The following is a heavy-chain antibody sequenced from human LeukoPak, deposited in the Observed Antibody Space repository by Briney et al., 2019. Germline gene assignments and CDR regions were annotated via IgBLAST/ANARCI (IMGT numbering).Heavy chain of an antibody. Sequence: PGGSLRLSCTASGFTFSDNWMTWVRQAPGKGLEWVANIKQDGSAKYYVDSVKGRFTISRDNAKNLLYLKMASLRVEDTATYYCARWRGSTSERSDYWGQGTLVTVSS. J-gene: IGHJ4*02. V-gene: IGHV3-7*01. D-gene: IGHD2-2*01. CDR1: GFTFSDNW. CDR2: IKQDGSAK. CDR3: ARWRGSTSERSDY.